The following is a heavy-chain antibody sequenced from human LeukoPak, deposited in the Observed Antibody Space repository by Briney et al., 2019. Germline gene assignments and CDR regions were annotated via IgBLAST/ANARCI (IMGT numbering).Heavy chain of an antibody. D-gene: IGHD6-13*01. Sequence: SETLSLTCAVYGGSFSGYHWSWIRQPPGKGLEWIGEINHSGSTNYNPSLKSRVTISVDTSKNQFSLKLSSVTAADTAVYYCARQIGRGISNYFDYWGQGTLVTVSS. J-gene: IGHJ4*02. V-gene: IGHV4-34*01. CDR2: INHSGST. CDR3: ARQIGRGISNYFDY. CDR1: GGSFSGYH.